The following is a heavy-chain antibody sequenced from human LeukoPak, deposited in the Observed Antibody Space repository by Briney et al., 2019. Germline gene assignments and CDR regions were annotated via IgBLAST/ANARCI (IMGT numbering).Heavy chain of an antibody. CDR3: AKDSGHYSSGWGPYYYGMDV. CDR2: IWYDGSNK. V-gene: IGHV3-30*02. Sequence: PGGSLRLSCAASGFTFSSYGMHWVRQAPGKGLEWVAVIWYDGSNKYYADSVKGRFTISRDNSKNTLYLQMNSLRAEDTAVYYCAKDSGHYSSGWGPYYYGMDVWGQGTTVTVSS. D-gene: IGHD6-19*01. J-gene: IGHJ6*02. CDR1: GFTFSSYG.